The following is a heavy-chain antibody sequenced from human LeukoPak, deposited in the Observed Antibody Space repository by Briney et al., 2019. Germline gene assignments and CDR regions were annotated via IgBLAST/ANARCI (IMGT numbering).Heavy chain of an antibody. V-gene: IGHV3-23*01. CDR1: GFTFSSYA. Sequence: GGSLRLSCAASGFTFSSYAMSWVRQAPGKGLEWVSAISGSGGSTYYADSVKGRFTISRDNSKNTLYLQVNSLRAEDTAVYYCAKHVVVVAASSHFDYWGRGTLVTVSS. D-gene: IGHD2-15*01. CDR2: ISGSGGST. J-gene: IGHJ4*02. CDR3: AKHVVVVAASSHFDY.